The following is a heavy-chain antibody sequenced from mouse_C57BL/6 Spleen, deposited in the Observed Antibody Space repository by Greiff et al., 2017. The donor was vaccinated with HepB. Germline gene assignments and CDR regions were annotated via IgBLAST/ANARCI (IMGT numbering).Heavy chain of an antibody. CDR1: GFTFSDYG. CDR2: ISSGSSTI. Sequence: EVQLQESGGGLVKPGGSLKLSCAASGFTFSDYGMHWVRQAPEKGLEWVAYISSGSSTIYYADTVKGRFTISRDNAKNTLFLQMTSLRSEDTAMYYCARIYSNFYFDYWGQGTTLTVSS. CDR3: ARIYSNFYFDY. J-gene: IGHJ2*01. D-gene: IGHD2-5*01. V-gene: IGHV5-17*01.